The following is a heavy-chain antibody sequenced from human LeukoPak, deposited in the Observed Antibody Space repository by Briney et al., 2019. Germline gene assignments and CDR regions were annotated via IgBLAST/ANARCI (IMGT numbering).Heavy chain of an antibody. Sequence: ASVKVSCKASGYTFTGYDMHWVRQATGQGLEWMGWINPNSGGTNYAQKFQGRVTMTRDTSISTAYMELSRLRADDTAVYYCARDFVESGLETIFGVVIIPPYYYMEVWGKGTTITVSS. V-gene: IGHV1-2*02. CDR2: INPNSGGT. D-gene: IGHD3-3*01. J-gene: IGHJ6*03. CDR1: GYTFTGYD. CDR3: ARDFVESGLETIFGVVIIPPYYYMEV.